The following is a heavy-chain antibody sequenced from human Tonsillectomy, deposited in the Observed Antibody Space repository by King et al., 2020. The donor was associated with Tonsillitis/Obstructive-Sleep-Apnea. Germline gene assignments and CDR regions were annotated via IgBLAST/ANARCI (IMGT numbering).Heavy chain of an antibody. CDR3: ASSPSGDGMHV. CDR2: IWSDGSNK. CDR1: GFTFSSYG. Sequence: VQLVESGGGVVQPGRSLRLSCAASGFTFSSYGMHWVRQAPGKGLEWVAVIWSDGSNKYYEDSVKGRFTISRDNSKHTLYLQMNSLRAEDTAVYYCASSPSGDGMHVWGHGHTVTVSS. V-gene: IGHV3-33*01. J-gene: IGHJ6*02. D-gene: IGHD3-10*01.